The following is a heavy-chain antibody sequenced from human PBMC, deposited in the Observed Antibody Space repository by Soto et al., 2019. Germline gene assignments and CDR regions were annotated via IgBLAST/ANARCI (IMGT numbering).Heavy chain of an antibody. J-gene: IGHJ4*02. CDR2: IIPILGIA. CDR3: ARDRDYGDYVFGDY. V-gene: IGHV1-69*08. CDR1: GGTFSSYT. D-gene: IGHD4-17*01. Sequence: QVQLVQSGAEVKKPGSSVKVSCKASGGTFSSYTISWVRQAPGQGLEWMGRIIPILGIANYAQKFQGRVTITADKSTSTAYMGLSSLRSEDTAVYYCARDRDYGDYVFGDYWGQGTLVTVSS.